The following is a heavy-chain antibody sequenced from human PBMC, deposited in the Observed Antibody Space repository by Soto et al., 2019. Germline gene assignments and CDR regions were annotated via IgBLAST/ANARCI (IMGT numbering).Heavy chain of an antibody. CDR2: ISAYNGNT. D-gene: IGHD1-1*01. CDR3: AREQPGREPDY. Sequence: QVQLLQSGAEVKKPGASVKVSCKASGYTFSNYDISWVRQAPGQGLEWMGWISAYNGNTNYAQKVQGRVTMTTDTSTSTAYMDLRSLISDDTAVYYCAREQPGREPDYWGQGTLVTVSS. V-gene: IGHV1-18*01. J-gene: IGHJ4*02. CDR1: GYTFSNYD.